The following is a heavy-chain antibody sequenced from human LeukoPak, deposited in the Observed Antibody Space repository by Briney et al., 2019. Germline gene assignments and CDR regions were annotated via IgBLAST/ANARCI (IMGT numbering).Heavy chain of an antibody. CDR3: ARASSGSLSTWFGELFDWYDP. D-gene: IGHD3-10*01. CDR2: INPNSGGT. J-gene: IGHJ5*02. CDR1: GYTFTGYY. V-gene: IGHV1-2*02. Sequence: ASVKVSCKASGYTFTGYYMHWVRQAPGQGLEWMGWINPNSGGTSYAQKFQGRVTMTRDTSISTAYMELRSLGSEDTAVYYCARASSGSLSTWFGELFDWYDPWGQGTLVTVSS.